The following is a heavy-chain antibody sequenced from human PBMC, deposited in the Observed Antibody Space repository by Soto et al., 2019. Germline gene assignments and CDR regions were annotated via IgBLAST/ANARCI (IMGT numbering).Heavy chain of an antibody. CDR2: IASDGFNK. D-gene: IGHD6-25*01. Sequence: QVQLVESGGGVVQPGRSLRLSCAASGSTFSSYALHWVRQAPGRGLEWVAVIASDGFNKYYADSVKGRFTISRDNSKNTLYLQMNSLRREDTAVYYCARDPRAAAGTGYFQHWGQGTLVTVSS. CDR3: ARDPRAAAGTGYFQH. CDR1: GSTFSSYA. J-gene: IGHJ1*01. V-gene: IGHV3-30-3*01.